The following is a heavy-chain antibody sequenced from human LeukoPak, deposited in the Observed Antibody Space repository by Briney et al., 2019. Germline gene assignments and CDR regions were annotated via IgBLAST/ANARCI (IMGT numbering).Heavy chain of an antibody. D-gene: IGHD3-22*01. Sequence: PSETLSLTCTVSGGSISSSSYYWGWIRQPPGKGLEWIGSIYYSGSTYYNPSLKSRVTISVDTSKNQFSLKLSSVTAADTAVYYCARDRNYYDSSARWDFYDYWGQGTLVTVSS. J-gene: IGHJ4*02. CDR2: IYYSGST. V-gene: IGHV4-39*07. CDR1: GGSISSSSYY. CDR3: ARDRNYYDSSARWDFYDY.